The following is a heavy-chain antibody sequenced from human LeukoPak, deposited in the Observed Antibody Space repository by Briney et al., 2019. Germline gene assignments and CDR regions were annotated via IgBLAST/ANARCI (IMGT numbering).Heavy chain of an antibody. CDR3: ARRSWNDYGDSGTAFDI. D-gene: IGHD4-17*01. CDR1: EYSFTSYW. CDR2: IYPGDSDT. Sequence: GESLKISCKGFEYSFTSYWSGWVRQPPGKGLEWRGIIYPGDSDTRYSTSFHGQVTISADKSISTAYLQWSSLKASDTSMYYCARRSWNDYGDSGTAFDIWGQGTMVTVSS. J-gene: IGHJ3*02. V-gene: IGHV5-51*01.